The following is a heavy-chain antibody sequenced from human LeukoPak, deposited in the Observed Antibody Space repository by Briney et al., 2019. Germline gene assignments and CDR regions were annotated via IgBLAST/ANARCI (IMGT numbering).Heavy chain of an antibody. CDR3: ARGHYGLLYYFDY. CDR1: GFTFSSYW. Sequence: PGGSLRLSCAASGFTFSSYWMHWVRQTPGKGLVWVSRISSDGYSSTYADSVKGRFTISRDNAKNTVYLQMDSLRDEDTGVYYCARGHYGLLYYFDYWGQGALVTVSS. J-gene: IGHJ4*02. D-gene: IGHD4-17*01. V-gene: IGHV3-74*01. CDR2: ISSDGYSS.